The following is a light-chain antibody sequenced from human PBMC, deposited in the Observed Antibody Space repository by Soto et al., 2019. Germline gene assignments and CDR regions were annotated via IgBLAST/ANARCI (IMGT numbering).Light chain of an antibody. CDR3: QQYGSSPLT. Sequence: EIVLTQSPGTLSLSPGERATLSCRASQSVSSSFLAWYQQKPGQAPRLLIYGASSRATGIPDRFSGSGSGTDFTHTISRLKPEDVAVYYCQQYGSSPLTFGGGTKVEIK. J-gene: IGKJ4*01. V-gene: IGKV3-20*01. CDR2: GAS. CDR1: QSVSSSF.